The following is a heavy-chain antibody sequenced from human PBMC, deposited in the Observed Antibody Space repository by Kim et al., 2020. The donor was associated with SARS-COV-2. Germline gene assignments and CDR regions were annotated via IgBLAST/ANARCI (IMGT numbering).Heavy chain of an antibody. D-gene: IGHD6-19*01. CDR3: ARSGWDY. CDR2: GSRK. V-gene: IGHV3-7*01. Sequence: GSRKYSMDPVKGRFTSSRDNAKNSLYLQMNSLRVEDTAVYYCARSGWDYWGQGTLVTVSS. J-gene: IGHJ4*02.